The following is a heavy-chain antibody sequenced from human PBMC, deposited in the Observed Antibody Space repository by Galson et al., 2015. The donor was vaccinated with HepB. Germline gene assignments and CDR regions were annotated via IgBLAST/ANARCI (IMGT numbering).Heavy chain of an antibody. CDR2: ISPGDSDT. CDR3: AKLERGYNFGNFDY. J-gene: IGHJ4*01. CDR1: GYSCSSYW. Sequence: QSGAEVKKPGESLKISCTGFGYSCSSYWIGWVRQMPAKGLEWMGIISPGDSDTRYSPSFQGQVTISSDKSISTAYLQWSSLKASDTAMYYCAKLERGYNFGNFDYWGQGTLVTVSS. D-gene: IGHD5-18*01. V-gene: IGHV5-51*01.